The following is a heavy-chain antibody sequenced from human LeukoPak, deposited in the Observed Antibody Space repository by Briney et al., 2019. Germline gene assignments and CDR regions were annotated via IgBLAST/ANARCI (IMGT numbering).Heavy chain of an antibody. CDR3: ARDQNDLLLGIDD. J-gene: IGHJ4*01. CDR2: INTNSGDT. V-gene: IGHV1-2*02. CDR1: GYTFTGYY. D-gene: IGHD3-10*01. Sequence: ASVKVSCTASGYTFTGYYMHWVRQAPGKGLEWMGWINTNSGDTNYAQKFQGRVTMTRDTSISTAYMELSRLRSDDTAVYFCARDQNDLLLGIDDWGQGTLVSVSS.